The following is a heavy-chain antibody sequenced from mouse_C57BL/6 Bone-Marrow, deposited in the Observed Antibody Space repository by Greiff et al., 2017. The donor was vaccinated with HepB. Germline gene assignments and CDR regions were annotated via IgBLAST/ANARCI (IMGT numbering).Heavy chain of an antibody. CDR1: GYTFTGYW. J-gene: IGHJ4*01. CDR3: AKANNYYGSRGAYYYDMDY. V-gene: IGHV1-9*01. CDR2: ILPGSGST. Sequence: QVQLKESGAELMKPGASVKLSCKATGYTFTGYWIEWVKQRPGHGLEWIGEILPGSGSTNYNEKFKGKATFTADTSSNTAYMQLSSLTTEDSAIYYCAKANNYYGSRGAYYYDMDYWGQGTSVTVSS. D-gene: IGHD1-1*01.